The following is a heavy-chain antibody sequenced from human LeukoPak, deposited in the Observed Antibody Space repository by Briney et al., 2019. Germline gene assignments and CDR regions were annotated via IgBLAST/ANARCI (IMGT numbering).Heavy chain of an antibody. V-gene: IGHV3-30-3*01. CDR2: ISFDGSNT. Sequence: QPGGSLRLSCAASGFTFSTYTMHWVRQAPGKGLEWVAFISFDGSNTYYADSVKGRFTISRDNAKNSLYLQMNSLRAEDTAVYYCARGETGEVDYWGQGTLVTVSS. J-gene: IGHJ4*02. D-gene: IGHD1-1*01. CDR1: GFTFSTYT. CDR3: ARGETGEVDY.